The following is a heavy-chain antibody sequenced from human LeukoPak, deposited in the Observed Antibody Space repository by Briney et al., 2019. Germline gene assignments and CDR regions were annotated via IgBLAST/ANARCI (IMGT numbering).Heavy chain of an antibody. CDR3: ARGRLYGSGSYYPSRRNWFDP. J-gene: IGHJ5*02. CDR1: GGSFSGYY. CDR2: INHSGST. Sequence: SETLSLTCAVYGGSFSGYYWSWIRQPPGKGLGWIGEINHSGSTNYNPSLKSRVTISVDTSKNQFSLKLSSVTAADTAVYYCARGRLYGSGSYYPSRRNWFDPWGQGTLVTVSS. V-gene: IGHV4-34*01. D-gene: IGHD3-10*01.